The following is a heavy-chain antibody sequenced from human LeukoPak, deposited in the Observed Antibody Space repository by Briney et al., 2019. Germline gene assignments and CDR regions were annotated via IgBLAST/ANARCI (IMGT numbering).Heavy chain of an antibody. CDR3: AREAFTTVTSATDAFDI. CDR1: GYTFTDDY. Sequence: GASVKVSCKASGYTFTDDYVYWVRQAPGQGLEWMGWINPNSGGTNYAQKFQGRVTMTRDTSISTAYMELSRLTSDDTAVYYCAREAFTTVTSATDAFDIWGQGTMVTVSS. CDR2: INPNSGGT. J-gene: IGHJ3*02. V-gene: IGHV1-2*02. D-gene: IGHD4-17*01.